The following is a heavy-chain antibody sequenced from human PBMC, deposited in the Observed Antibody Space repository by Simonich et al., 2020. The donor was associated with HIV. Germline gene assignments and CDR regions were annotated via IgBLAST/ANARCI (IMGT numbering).Heavy chain of an antibody. J-gene: IGHJ2*01. CDR2: IYSSGTT. CDR3: ARRGHYYDSFDL. CDR1: GGSFSGYY. V-gene: IGHV4-34*11. Sequence: QVQLQQWGAGLLKPSETLSLTFAVYGGSFSGYYWSWIRLPPGKGLAWIGYIYSSGTTNDNPPLKRRVTRSVDTSKNQFSLKLSSVTAADPAVYYCARRGHYYDSFDLWGRGTLVTVSS. D-gene: IGHD3-22*01.